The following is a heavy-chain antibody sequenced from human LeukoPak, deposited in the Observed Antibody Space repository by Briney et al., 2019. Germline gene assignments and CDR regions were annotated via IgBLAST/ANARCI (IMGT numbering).Heavy chain of an antibody. CDR1: GGSISSSSYY. D-gene: IGHD4-23*01. J-gene: IGHJ3*02. V-gene: IGHV4-39*07. CDR3: ARNPVVTHDAFDI. CDR2: INHSGST. Sequence: PSETLSLTCTVSGGSISSSSYYWSWIRQPPGKGLEWIGEINHSGSTNYNPSLKSRVTISVDTSKNQFSLKLSSVTAADTAVYYCARNPVVTHDAFDIWGQGTMVTVSS.